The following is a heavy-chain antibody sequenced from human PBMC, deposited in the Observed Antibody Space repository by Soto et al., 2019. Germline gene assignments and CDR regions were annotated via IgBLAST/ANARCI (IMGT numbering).Heavy chain of an antibody. D-gene: IGHD3-22*01. Sequence: PGGSLRLSCAASGFTFSSYGMHWVRQAPGKGLEWVAVISYDGSNKYYADSVKGRFTISRDNSKNTLYLQMNSLRAEDTAVYYCAKDLGSSGKNYVDYWGQGTRVT. CDR3: AKDLGSSGKNYVDY. CDR2: ISYDGSNK. J-gene: IGHJ4*02. CDR1: GFTFSSYG. V-gene: IGHV3-30*18.